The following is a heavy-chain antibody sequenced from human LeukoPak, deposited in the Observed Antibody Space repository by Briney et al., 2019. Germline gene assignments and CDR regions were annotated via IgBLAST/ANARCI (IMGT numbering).Heavy chain of an antibody. Sequence: NPSETLSLTCTVSGGSISSYYWSWIRQPPGKGLEWIGSIYYSGSTYYNPSLKSRVTISVDTSKNQFSLKLSSVTAADTAVYYCARLPPTYYDILTGYWGYYFDYWGQGTLVTVSS. J-gene: IGHJ4*02. D-gene: IGHD3-9*01. CDR2: IYYSGST. CDR1: GGSISSYY. V-gene: IGHV4-59*05. CDR3: ARLPPTYYDILTGYWGYYFDY.